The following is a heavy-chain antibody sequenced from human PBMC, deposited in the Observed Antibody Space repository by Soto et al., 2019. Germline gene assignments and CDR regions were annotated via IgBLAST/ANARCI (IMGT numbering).Heavy chain of an antibody. CDR1: GYTFTSYG. Sequence: ASVKDSCKASGYTFTSYGISWGRQAPGQGLEWMGWISAYNGNTNYAQKLQGRVTMTTDTSTSTAYMELRSLRSDDTAVYYCSRDFGGGNYYDSSTRFDYWGQGTLVTVSS. CDR2: ISAYNGNT. V-gene: IGHV1-18*01. CDR3: SRDFGGGNYYDSSTRFDY. J-gene: IGHJ4*02. D-gene: IGHD3-22*01.